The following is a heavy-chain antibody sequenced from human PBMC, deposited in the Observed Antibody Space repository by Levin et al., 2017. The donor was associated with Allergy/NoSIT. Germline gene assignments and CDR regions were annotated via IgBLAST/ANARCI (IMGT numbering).Heavy chain of an antibody. Sequence: GESLKISCEASGFTVSSHYMTWVRQAPGKGLEWVSVIYSGGSTYYADSVKGRFTISRDNSKNTLYLQMDSLRPVDTAMYYCARGRLLGRYYFDYWGQGTLVTVSS. CDR1: GFTVSSHY. CDR3: ARGRLLGRYYFDY. J-gene: IGHJ4*02. V-gene: IGHV3-66*01. D-gene: IGHD6-25*01. CDR2: IYSGGST.